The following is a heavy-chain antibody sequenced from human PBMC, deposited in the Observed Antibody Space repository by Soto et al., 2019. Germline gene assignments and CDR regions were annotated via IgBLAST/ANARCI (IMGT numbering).Heavy chain of an antibody. Sequence: PSETLCLTCPVSCASISSSYWSCVRHSPGKGLEWIGYVYYSGSTNYNPSLKSRVTISVDTSKNQFSLKLSSVTAADTAVYYCARGYYDTSGQSNTFDIWGQGTMVTVSS. V-gene: IGHV4-59*01. CDR3: ARGYYDTSGQSNTFDI. CDR2: VYYSGST. D-gene: IGHD3-22*01. J-gene: IGHJ3*02. CDR1: CASISSSY.